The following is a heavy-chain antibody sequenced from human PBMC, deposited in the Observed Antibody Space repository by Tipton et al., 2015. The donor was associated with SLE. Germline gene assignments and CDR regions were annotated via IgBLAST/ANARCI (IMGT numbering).Heavy chain of an antibody. D-gene: IGHD2-15*01. CDR3: ARRDFVATAGFNYFDP. CDR2: IYHSGNT. V-gene: IGHV4-39*07. Sequence: TLSLTCSVSGGSISRGFFYWGWIRQSPGKGLEWIGEIYHSGNTNYNPSLKSRVTISVDTSKNQFSLWLSSVTAADTAVYYCARRDFVATAGFNYFDPWGQGTLVTVSS. J-gene: IGHJ5*02. CDR1: GGSISRGFFY.